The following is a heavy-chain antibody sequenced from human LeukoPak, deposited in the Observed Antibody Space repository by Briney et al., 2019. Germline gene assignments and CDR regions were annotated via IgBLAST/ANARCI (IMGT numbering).Heavy chain of an antibody. D-gene: IGHD6-19*01. CDR3: AKDYGSSGSPGGYYYGMDV. V-gene: IGHV3-7*03. Sequence: GGSLRLSCAASGFTFSSYWMSWVRQAPGKGLEWVANIKQDGSEKYYVDSVKGRFTISRDNAKNSLYLQMNSLRAEDTALYYCAKDYGSSGSPGGYYYGMDVWGQGTTVTVSS. J-gene: IGHJ6*02. CDR2: IKQDGSEK. CDR1: GFTFSSYW.